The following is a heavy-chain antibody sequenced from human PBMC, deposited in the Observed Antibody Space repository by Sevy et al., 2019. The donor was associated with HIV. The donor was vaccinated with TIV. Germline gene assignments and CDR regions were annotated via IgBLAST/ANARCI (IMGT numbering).Heavy chain of an antibody. CDR1: GFTFSSYS. D-gene: IGHD3-3*01. Sequence: GGSLRLSCAASGFTFSSYSMNWVRQAPGKGLEWVSSISGGSNYIYYADSLKGRFTISVENSKNPLYLQMNSLSAEDTAVYYCARHRGDFWSGYWFDPWGQGTLVTVSS. CDR3: ARHRGDFWSGYWFDP. CDR2: ISGGSNYI. J-gene: IGHJ5*02. V-gene: IGHV3-21*04.